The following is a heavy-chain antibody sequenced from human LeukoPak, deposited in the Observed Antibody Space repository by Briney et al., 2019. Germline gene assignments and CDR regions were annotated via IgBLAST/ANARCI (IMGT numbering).Heavy chain of an antibody. D-gene: IGHD6-13*01. J-gene: IGHJ5*02. Sequence: GESLKISCKGSGYSFTSYWIGWVRQMPGKGLEWMGIIYSGDSDTRYSPSFQGQVTISADKSISTAYLQWSSLKASDTAMYYCATTRVGLGYSSSYWFDPWGQGTLVTVSS. CDR1: GYSFTSYW. V-gene: IGHV5-51*01. CDR3: ATTRVGLGYSSSYWFDP. CDR2: IYSGDSDT.